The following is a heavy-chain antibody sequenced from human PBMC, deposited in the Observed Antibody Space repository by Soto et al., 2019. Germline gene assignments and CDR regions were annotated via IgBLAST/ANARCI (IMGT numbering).Heavy chain of an antibody. Sequence: EVQLLESGGGLVQPGGSLRLSCAASGFTFSSYAMSWVRQAPGKGLEWVSAISGSGGSTYHADSVKGRFTISRDNSKNPLYLQMNSLRAADTAVYYCARTLYSYGTDYWGQGTLVTVSS. D-gene: IGHD5-18*01. J-gene: IGHJ4*02. V-gene: IGHV3-23*01. CDR3: ARTLYSYGTDY. CDR1: GFTFSSYA. CDR2: ISGSGGST.